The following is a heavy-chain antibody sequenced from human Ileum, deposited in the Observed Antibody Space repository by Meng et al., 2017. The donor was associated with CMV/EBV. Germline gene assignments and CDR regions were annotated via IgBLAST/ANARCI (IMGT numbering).Heavy chain of an antibody. CDR2: ISGIGTYA. Sequence: GESLKISCAASGFTFSNYAMSWVRQVPGKGLECISGISGIGTYARYADSVRGRFTISRDNSKNTLYLQMNGLKVGDTALHYCAKREGYWFDPWGQGTLVTVSS. V-gene: IGHV3-23*01. CDR3: AKREGYWFDP. D-gene: IGHD1-26*01. CDR1: GFTFSNYA. J-gene: IGHJ5*02.